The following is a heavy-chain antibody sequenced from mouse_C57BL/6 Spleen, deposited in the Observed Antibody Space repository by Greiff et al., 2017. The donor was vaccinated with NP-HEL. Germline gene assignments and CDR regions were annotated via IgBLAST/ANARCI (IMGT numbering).Heavy chain of an antibody. D-gene: IGHD1-1*01. CDR3: ARYDDGSGAY. CDR2: IDPSDSYT. Sequence: QVQLQQPGAELVKPGASVKLSCKASGYTFTSYWMQWVKQRPGRGREWSGEIDPSDSYTNYKQKFKGKATLTVDTSSSTAYMQLSSLTSEDSAVYYCARYDDGSGAYWGQGTLVTVSA. J-gene: IGHJ3*01. CDR1: GYTFTSYW. V-gene: IGHV1-50*01.